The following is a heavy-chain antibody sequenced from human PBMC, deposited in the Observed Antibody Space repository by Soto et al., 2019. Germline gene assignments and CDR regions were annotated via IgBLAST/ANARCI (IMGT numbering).Heavy chain of an antibody. D-gene: IGHD5-12*01. V-gene: IGHV1-18*01. CDR3: ARDSGYDLGNWFDP. CDR2: ISAYNGNT. CDR1: GYTFTSYG. J-gene: IGHJ5*02. Sequence: ASVKVSCKASGYTFTSYGISWVRQAPGQGLEWMGWISAYNGNTNYAQKLQGRVTMTTDTSTSTAYMEVRSLRSDGTAVYYCARDSGYDLGNWFDPWGQGTLVTVSS.